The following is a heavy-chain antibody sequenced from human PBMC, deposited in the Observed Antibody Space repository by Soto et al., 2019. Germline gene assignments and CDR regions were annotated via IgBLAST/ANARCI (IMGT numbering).Heavy chain of an antibody. V-gene: IGHV3-53*01. CDR3: AKNEMNYYDSSGYFPRENWFDP. CDR1: GFTVSSTY. J-gene: IGHJ5*02. CDR2: IYSGGST. Sequence: GGSLRLSCAASGFTVSSTYMTWVRQAPGKGLEWVSVIYSGGSTYYADSVKGRFTISRDNSKNTLYLQMNSLRAEDTAVYYCAKNEMNYYDSSGYFPRENWFDPWGQGT. D-gene: IGHD3-22*01.